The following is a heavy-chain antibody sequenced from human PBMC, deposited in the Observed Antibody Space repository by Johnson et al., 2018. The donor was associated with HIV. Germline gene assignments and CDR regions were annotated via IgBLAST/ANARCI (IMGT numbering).Heavy chain of an antibody. CDR2: ISYDGSNK. Sequence: QVQLVESGGGVVQPGRSLRLSCAASGFTFSSYAMHWVRWAPGKGLEWVAVISYDGSNKFYADSVKGRFTISRDNSKNTLYLQMNSLRTEDTAMYYCAREGAGAVRPGAFDIWGQGTMVTVSS. V-gene: IGHV3-30-3*01. D-gene: IGHD1-1*01. CDR3: AREGAGAVRPGAFDI. CDR1: GFTFSSYA. J-gene: IGHJ3*02.